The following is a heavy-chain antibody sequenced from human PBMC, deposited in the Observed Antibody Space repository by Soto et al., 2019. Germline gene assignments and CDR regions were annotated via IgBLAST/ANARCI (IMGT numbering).Heavy chain of an antibody. J-gene: IGHJ4*01. CDR2: VTGSGGNT. CDR3: ATTDNGNYRGLINY. Sequence: GGSLRLSCAASGFTFSSYAMSWVRQAPGKGLEWVSSVTGSGGNTNYADSVRGRFSISRDNSKNALYLQMNSLRAEDTAVYYCATTDNGNYRGLINYWGQGALVTVSS. V-gene: IGHV3-23*01. D-gene: IGHD4-4*01. CDR1: GFTFSSYA.